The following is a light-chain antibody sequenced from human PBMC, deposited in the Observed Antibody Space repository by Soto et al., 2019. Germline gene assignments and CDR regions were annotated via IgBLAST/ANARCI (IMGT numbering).Light chain of an antibody. V-gene: IGKV1-5*01. CDR1: QTISSW. J-gene: IGKJ1*01. CDR2: DAS. CDR3: QHYNSYPWP. Sequence: IEVTQNNSTLSGSVGDRVTITCRASQTISSWLAWYQQKPGKAPNLLIFDASTLETGVPSRFSGSEAETEFTLTISGLQPDDFAPYYCQHYNSYPWPFGQGTKVDIK.